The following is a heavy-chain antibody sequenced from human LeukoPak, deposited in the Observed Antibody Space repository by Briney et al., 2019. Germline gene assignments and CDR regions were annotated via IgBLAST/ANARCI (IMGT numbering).Heavy chain of an antibody. CDR1: GYTFTGYY. D-gene: IGHD6-13*01. V-gene: IGHV1-2*02. Sequence: ASVKVSCKASGYTFTGYYLHWVRQAPGQGLEWMGWINPNSGGSNSAQKFQGRVTMTRDTSISTAYMDLSMLRSDDTAVYYCARASRAATGTAVFDYWGQGTLVTVSS. J-gene: IGHJ4*02. CDR3: ARASRAATGTAVFDY. CDR2: INPNSGGS.